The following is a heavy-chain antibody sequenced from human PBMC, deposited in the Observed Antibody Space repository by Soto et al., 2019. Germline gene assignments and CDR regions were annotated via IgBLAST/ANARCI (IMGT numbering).Heavy chain of an antibody. J-gene: IGHJ4*02. CDR1: GGSISSYY. Sequence: PSETLSLTCTVSGGSISSYYWSWIRQPPGKGLEWIGYIYYSGSTNYNPSLKSRVTISVDTSKNQFSLKLSSVTAADTAVYYCARSVGAYGDYVLGYWGQGTLVTVSS. V-gene: IGHV4-59*01. CDR3: ARSVGAYGDYVLGY. CDR2: IYYSGST. D-gene: IGHD4-17*01.